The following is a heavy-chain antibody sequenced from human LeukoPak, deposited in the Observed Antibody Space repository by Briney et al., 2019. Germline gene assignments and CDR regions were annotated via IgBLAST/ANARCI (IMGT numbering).Heavy chain of an antibody. Sequence: SETLSLTCTVSGGSISSSSYYWGWIRQPPGKGLEWIGSIYYGGSTYYNPSLKSRVTISVDTSKNQFSLKLSSVTAADTAVYYCARQLRFLEWLRLFDYWGQGTLVTVSS. J-gene: IGHJ4*02. CDR3: ARQLRFLEWLRLFDY. D-gene: IGHD3-3*01. V-gene: IGHV4-39*01. CDR2: IYYGGST. CDR1: GGSISSSSYY.